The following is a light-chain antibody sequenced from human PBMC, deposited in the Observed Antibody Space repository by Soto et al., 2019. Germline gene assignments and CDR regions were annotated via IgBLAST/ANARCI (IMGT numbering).Light chain of an antibody. V-gene: IGKV1-33*01. CDR1: QDISNY. Sequence: DIQMTQSPSSLSASVGDRVTITCQASQDISNYLNWYQQKPGKATKLLIYDASNLETGVPSRFSGSGSGTDFTFTISSLPPEDIATYYCQQYDNPPLTFGGGTKVEIK. J-gene: IGKJ4*01. CDR2: DAS. CDR3: QQYDNPPLT.